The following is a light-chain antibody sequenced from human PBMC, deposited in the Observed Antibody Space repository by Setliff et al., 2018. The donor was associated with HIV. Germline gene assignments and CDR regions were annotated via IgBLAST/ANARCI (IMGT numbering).Light chain of an antibody. Sequence: QSALAQPRSVSGSPGQSVTIPCTGTSSDVGSYNFVTWYQQHPGKVPKLIIYDVTRRPSGVPDRFSGSRSGNTASLTISGLQAEDEAEYYCASWDDSLKVYVFGSGTKV. CDR1: SSDVGSYNF. CDR3: ASWDDSLKVYV. J-gene: IGLJ1*01. CDR2: DVT. V-gene: IGLV2-11*01.